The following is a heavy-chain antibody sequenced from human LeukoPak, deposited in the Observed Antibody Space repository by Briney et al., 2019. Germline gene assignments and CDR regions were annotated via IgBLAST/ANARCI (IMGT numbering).Heavy chain of an antibody. J-gene: IGHJ4*02. CDR1: GYSFISYW. V-gene: IGHV5-51*04. CDR2: IYPDDSDT. Sequence: GESLKISCKGSGYSFISYWIAWVRQMPGKGLEWMGIIYPDDSDTKYSPSFQGQVTISADKPINTAYLQWSSLKASDTAMYYCARSLYGDYNFDYWGQGTLVTVSS. D-gene: IGHD4-17*01. CDR3: ARSLYGDYNFDY.